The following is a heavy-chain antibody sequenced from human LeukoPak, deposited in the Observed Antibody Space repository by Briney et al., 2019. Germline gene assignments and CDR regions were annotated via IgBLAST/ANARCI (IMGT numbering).Heavy chain of an antibody. D-gene: IGHD2-15*01. CDR3: ARQQQFCSGGNCYSLNAFDL. V-gene: IGHV5-51*01. CDR2: INPGDSDT. J-gene: IGHJ3*01. Sequence: GESLKISCQASGYSFTSSWIGWARQMPGKGLEWMAIINPGDSDTRYSPSFQGQVTISADKSISTAYLQWSSLKASDTAMYYCARQQQFCSGGNCYSLNAFDLWGQGTVVTVSS. CDR1: GYSFTSSW.